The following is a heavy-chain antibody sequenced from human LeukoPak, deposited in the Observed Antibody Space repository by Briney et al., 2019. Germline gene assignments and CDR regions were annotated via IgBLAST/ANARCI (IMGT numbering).Heavy chain of an antibody. CDR3: AKDVRDYDFWTNYYSYYMDV. Sequence: GGSLRLSCAASGFSFSGYWMSWVRQAPGKGLEWVANIKQDESEKYYVDSVKGRFTISSDNAKNSLYLQMNSLRAEDTAVYYCAKDVRDYDFWTNYYSYYMDVWGKGTTVSVSS. J-gene: IGHJ6*03. D-gene: IGHD3-3*01. CDR1: GFSFSGYW. CDR2: IKQDESEK. V-gene: IGHV3-7*01.